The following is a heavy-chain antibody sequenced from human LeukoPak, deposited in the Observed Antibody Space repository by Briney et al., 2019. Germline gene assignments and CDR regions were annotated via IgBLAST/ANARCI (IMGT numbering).Heavy chain of an antibody. Sequence: GGSLRLSCAVSGFTFSSYAMSWVRRAPGKGLEWVSGIGGSGTSTYYADSVKGRFTISRDNSKNTLYLQMNSLRAEDTALYYCARAADDYFFDCWGQGTLVTVSS. J-gene: IGHJ4*02. CDR1: GFTFSSYA. CDR2: IGGSGTST. V-gene: IGHV3-23*01. D-gene: IGHD2-21*02. CDR3: ARAADDYFFDC.